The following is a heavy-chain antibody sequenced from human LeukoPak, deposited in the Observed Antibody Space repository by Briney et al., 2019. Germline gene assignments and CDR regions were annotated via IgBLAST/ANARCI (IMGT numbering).Heavy chain of an antibody. CDR1: GYAFNVHG. J-gene: IGHJ2*01. D-gene: IGHD5-24*01. CDR2: ISAYKGNT. V-gene: IGHV1-18*01. CDR3: ARTLGGNYVEMATGVDL. Sequence: ASVKVSCRASGYAFNVHGITWVRQAPGQGLEWMGRISAYKGNTNYAAKFQGRVTMTTDTSTSTGYMELTSLRSDDTAVYYCARTLGGNYVEMATGVDLWGRGTLVIVSS.